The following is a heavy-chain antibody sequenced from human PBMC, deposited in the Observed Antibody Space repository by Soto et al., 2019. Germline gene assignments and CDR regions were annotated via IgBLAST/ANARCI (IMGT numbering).Heavy chain of an antibody. D-gene: IGHD3-10*01. CDR2: IYYSGST. CDR1: GGSISSGSYY. J-gene: IGHJ4*02. V-gene: IGHV4-39*07. Sequence: QLQLQESGPGLVKPSETLSLTCTVSGGSISSGSYYWGWIRQSPGKGLEWIGSIYYSGSTNYNPSLKSRVTISVDTSKNQFSLKLSSVTAADTAVYYCATQPPFVWGQGTLVTVSS. CDR3: ATQPPFV.